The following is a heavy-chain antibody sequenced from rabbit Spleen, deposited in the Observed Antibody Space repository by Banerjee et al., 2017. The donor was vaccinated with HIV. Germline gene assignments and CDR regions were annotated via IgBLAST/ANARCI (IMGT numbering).Heavy chain of an antibody. CDR1: GFSFSSSYW. Sequence: VESGGGLVKPEGSLTLTCTASGFSFSSSYWICWVRQAPGKGLEWIACIYAGNSGSTYYATWAKGRFTITKTSSTTVDLKVTSLTAADTATYFCARGYNGGNNIPRYFDLWGQGTLVTVS. D-gene: IGHD1-1*01. CDR2: IYAGNSGST. J-gene: IGHJ4*01. V-gene: IGHV1S45*01. CDR3: ARGYNGGNNIPRYFDL.